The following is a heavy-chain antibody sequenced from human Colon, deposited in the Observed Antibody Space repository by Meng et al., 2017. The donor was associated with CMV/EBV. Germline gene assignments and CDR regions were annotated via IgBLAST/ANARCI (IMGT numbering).Heavy chain of an antibody. D-gene: IGHD2-2*01. CDR1: GFTFKNYG. V-gene: IGHV3-33*06. Sequence: GESLKISCAGSGFTFKNYGMHWVRQAPGKGLEWVAVIWYDGNNKDYADSVKGRFTISRDNSKNTLYLQMNSLRAEDTAVYYCAKDKYGFCTSTTCYPPDDWGQGTLGTVSS. CDR3: AKDKYGFCTSTTCYPPDD. J-gene: IGHJ4*02. CDR2: IWYDGNNK.